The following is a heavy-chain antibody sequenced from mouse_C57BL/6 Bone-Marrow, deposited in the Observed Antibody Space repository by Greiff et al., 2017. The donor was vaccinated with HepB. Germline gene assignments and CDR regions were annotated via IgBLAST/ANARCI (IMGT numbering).Heavy chain of an antibody. CDR3: ARLFYGYDGFAY. D-gene: IGHD2-2*01. V-gene: IGHV5-2*01. J-gene: IGHJ3*01. CDR1: EYEFPSHD. Sequence: EVKVVESGGGLVQPGESLKLSCESNEYEFPSHDMSWVRKTPEKRLELVAAINSDGGSTYYPDTMERRFIISRDNTKKTLYLQMSSLRSEDTALYYCARLFYGYDGFAYWGQGTLVTVSA. CDR2: INSDGGST.